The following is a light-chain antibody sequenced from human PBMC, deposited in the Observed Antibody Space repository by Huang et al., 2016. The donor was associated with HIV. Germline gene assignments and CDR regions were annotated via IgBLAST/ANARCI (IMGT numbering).Light chain of an antibody. V-gene: IGKV1-16*02. J-gene: IGKJ5*01. CDR1: QVISTS. CDR2: GAS. Sequence: DIQMTQSPSSLSASIGDSVTINCRASQVISTSLAWFQQKPGRAPNSLSYGASTLQSGVPSKFSGSGSGTEFTLTITSLQPEDFATYYCQQYKSYPITFGQGTRLEMK. CDR3: QQYKSYPIT.